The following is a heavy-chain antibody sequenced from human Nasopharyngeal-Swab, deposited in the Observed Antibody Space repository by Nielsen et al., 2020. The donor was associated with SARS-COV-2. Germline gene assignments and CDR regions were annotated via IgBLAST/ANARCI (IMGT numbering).Heavy chain of an antibody. J-gene: IGHJ6*02. CDR2: INPSGGST. CDR3: ASSRYEVTIFGVVYYGMDV. CDR1: GYTFTSYY. Sequence: ASVVSCKASGYTFTSYYMHWVRQAPGQGLEWMGIINPSGGSTSYAQKFQGRVTMTRDTSTSTVYMELSSLRSEDTAVYYCASSRYEVTIFGVVYYGMDVWGQGTTVTVSS. V-gene: IGHV1-46*01. D-gene: IGHD3-3*01.